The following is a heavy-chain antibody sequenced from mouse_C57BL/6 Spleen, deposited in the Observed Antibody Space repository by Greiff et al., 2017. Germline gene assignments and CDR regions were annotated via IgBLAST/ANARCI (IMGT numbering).Heavy chain of an antibody. Sequence: QVQLQQSGPELVKPGASVKISCKASGYAFSSSWMNWVKQRPGKGLEWIGRIYPGDGDTNYNGKFKGKATLTVDKSSSTAYMHLCSLTSEDFAIYFCARSPIPSYDTLYAIDYWGQGTTVTVSS. CDR2: IYPGDGDT. V-gene: IGHV1-82*01. CDR1: GYAFSSSW. D-gene: IGHD2-3*01. J-gene: IGHJ4*01. CDR3: ARSPIPSYDTLYAIDY.